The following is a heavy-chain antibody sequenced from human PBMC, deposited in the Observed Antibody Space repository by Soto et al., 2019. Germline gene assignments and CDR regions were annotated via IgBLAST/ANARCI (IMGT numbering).Heavy chain of an antibody. D-gene: IGHD3-3*01. Sequence: GESLKISCKSSWYTFSIYWISWVRQMPGKGLEWMGRIDPSDSYTSYSPSFQGHVTISIDKSFSTAFLQWSSLKASDPAMYYCARHAGGVVKNSRYYYGLDVWGQGTTVTVSS. V-gene: IGHV5-10-1*01. CDR2: IDPSDSYT. J-gene: IGHJ6*02. CDR3: ARHAGGVVKNSRYYYGLDV. CDR1: WYTFSIYW.